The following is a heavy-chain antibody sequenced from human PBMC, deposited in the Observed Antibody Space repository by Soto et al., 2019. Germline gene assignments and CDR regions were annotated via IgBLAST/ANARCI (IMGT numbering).Heavy chain of an antibody. D-gene: IGHD2-21*02. Sequence: QLQLQESGPGLVKPSETLSLTCTVSGGSISSSSYYWGWIRQPPGKGLEWIGSIYYSGSTYYNPSLKSRVTISVDTSKNQFSLKLSSVTAADTAVYYCASPGPATAIDYWGQGTLVTVSS. CDR3: ASPGPATAIDY. J-gene: IGHJ4*02. CDR1: GGSISSSSYY. V-gene: IGHV4-39*01. CDR2: IYYSGST.